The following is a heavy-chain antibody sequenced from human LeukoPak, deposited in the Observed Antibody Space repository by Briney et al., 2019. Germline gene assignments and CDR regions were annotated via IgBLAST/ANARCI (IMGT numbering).Heavy chain of an antibody. Sequence: PSETLSLTCTISGGSISSYYWNWIRQTPGKGLEWIGRFYNTGSTDYNPSLKSRVTILANTSKNQFSLKLSSVTAADTAFYYCARGNWFDPWGQGTLVTVSS. CDR1: GGSISSYY. CDR3: ARGNWFDP. CDR2: FYNTGST. J-gene: IGHJ5*02. V-gene: IGHV4-59*01.